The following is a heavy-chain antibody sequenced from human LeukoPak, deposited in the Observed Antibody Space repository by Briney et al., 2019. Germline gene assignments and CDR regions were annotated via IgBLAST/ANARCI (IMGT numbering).Heavy chain of an antibody. V-gene: IGHV3-53*01. D-gene: IGHD6-13*01. J-gene: IGHJ4*02. CDR1: GFTVSSNY. CDR3: QRGYSSSWYDY. Sequence: GGSLRLSCAASGFTVSSNYMGWVRQAPGKGLEWVSVIYSGGSTYYADSVKGRFTISRDNSKNTLYLQMNSLRAEDTAVYYCQRGYSSSWYDYWGQGTLVTVSS. CDR2: IYSGGST.